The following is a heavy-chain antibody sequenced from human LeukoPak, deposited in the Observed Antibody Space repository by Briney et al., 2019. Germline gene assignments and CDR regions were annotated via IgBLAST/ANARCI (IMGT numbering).Heavy chain of an antibody. V-gene: IGHV3-23*01. CDR1: GFTFSSYA. J-gene: IGHJ4*02. D-gene: IGHD6-19*01. CDR2: ISGSGSST. Sequence: QPGGSLRLSCAASGFTFSSYAMSWVRQAPGKGLDWVSAISGSGSSTFYADSVKGRFTVSRDNSKNTLYLQMNSLRAEDTAVYYCAEDSNQWLGPGKVDYWGQGTLVTVSS. CDR3: AEDSNQWLGPGKVDY.